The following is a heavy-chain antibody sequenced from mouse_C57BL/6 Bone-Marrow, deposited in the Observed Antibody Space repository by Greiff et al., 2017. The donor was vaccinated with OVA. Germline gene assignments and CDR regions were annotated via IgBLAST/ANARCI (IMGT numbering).Heavy chain of an antibody. CDR3: ARPYYYGSSPAWFAY. V-gene: IGHV1-82*01. CDR2: IYPGDGDT. J-gene: IGHJ3*01. D-gene: IGHD1-1*01. CDR1: GYAFSSSW. Sequence: QVQLQQSGPELVKPGASVKISCKASGYAFSSSWMNWVKQRPGKGLEWIGRIYPGDGDTNYNGKFKGKATLTADKSSSTAYMQLSSLTSEDSAVYFCARPYYYGSSPAWFAYWGQGTLVTVSA.